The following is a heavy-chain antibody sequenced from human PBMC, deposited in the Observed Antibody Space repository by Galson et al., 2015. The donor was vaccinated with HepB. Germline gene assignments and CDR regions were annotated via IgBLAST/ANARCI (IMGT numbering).Heavy chain of an antibody. J-gene: IGHJ5*02. D-gene: IGHD3-10*01. CDR1: GFTFSSYA. CDR2: ISYDGSNK. V-gene: IGHV3-30*04. CDR3: ARAGITMVRGVIDP. Sequence: SLRLSCAASGFTFSSYAMHWVRQAPGKGLEWVAVISYDGSNKYYADSVKGRFTISRDNSKNTLYLQMNSLRAEDTAVYYCARAGITMVRGVIDPWGQGTLVTVSS.